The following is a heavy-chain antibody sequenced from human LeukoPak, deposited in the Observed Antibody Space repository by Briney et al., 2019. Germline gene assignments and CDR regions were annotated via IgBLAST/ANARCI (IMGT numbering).Heavy chain of an antibody. J-gene: IGHJ4*02. D-gene: IGHD3-22*01. Sequence: ASVKVSCKASGYTFTNYEINWVRQAVGQGREWMGWMNPNSGDTAFAQKFQGRITITRSTSISTAYLELSSLTSEDTAMYYCARGLGTYDSSELTWPMISFGGQGTLVTVSS. CDR3: ARGLGTYDSSELTWPMISF. CDR2: MNPNSGDT. V-gene: IGHV1-8*01. CDR1: GYTFTNYE.